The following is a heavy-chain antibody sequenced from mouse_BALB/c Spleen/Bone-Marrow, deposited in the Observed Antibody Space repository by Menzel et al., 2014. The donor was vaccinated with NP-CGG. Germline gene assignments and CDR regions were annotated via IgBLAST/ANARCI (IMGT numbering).Heavy chain of an antibody. CDR3: TRFGSSYDWYFDV. CDR1: GYSFTSYW. D-gene: IGHD1-1*01. Sequence: VQLQQSGTVLARPGASVKMSCKASGYSFTSYWMHWVKQRPGQGLEWIGAIYPGNSDTSYNQKFKGKAKLTAVTSANTAYMELSSLTNEDSAVYYCTRFGSSYDWYFDVWDAATTITVSS. V-gene: IGHV1-5*01. CDR2: IYPGNSDT. J-gene: IGHJ1*01.